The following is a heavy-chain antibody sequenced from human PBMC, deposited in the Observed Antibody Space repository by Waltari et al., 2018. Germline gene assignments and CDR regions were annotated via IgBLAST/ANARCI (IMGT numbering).Heavy chain of an antibody. J-gene: IGHJ5*02. Sequence: QVQLVQSGAEVLKPGASVKVSCQASGYTFINYEINWVRQAAGQGLEWMGWWKPNSGATAYAQKFLGRVTMTGDTSISTAYMELSNLRSYDTAVLYCARGRDVFANFDYNWFDPWGQGTLVTVSS. CDR3: ARGRDVFANFDYNWFDP. V-gene: IGHV1-8*02. D-gene: IGHD2-21*01. CDR2: WKPNSGAT. CDR1: GYTFINYE.